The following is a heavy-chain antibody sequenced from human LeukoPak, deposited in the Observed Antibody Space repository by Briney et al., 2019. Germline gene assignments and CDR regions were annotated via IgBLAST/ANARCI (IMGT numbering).Heavy chain of an antibody. CDR2: ISGSAYNT. CDR1: GFTFSSYG. D-gene: IGHD1-26*01. V-gene: IGHV3-23*01. CDR3: AKHSGSYFIYYVDS. Sequence: EGSLRLSCAASGFTFSSYGMSWVRQAPGKGLEWDSTISGSAYNTYYADSVKGRFTISRDNSANTLYLQMNSLRAEDTALYYCAKHSGSYFIYYVDSWGQGTLVTVSS. J-gene: IGHJ4*02.